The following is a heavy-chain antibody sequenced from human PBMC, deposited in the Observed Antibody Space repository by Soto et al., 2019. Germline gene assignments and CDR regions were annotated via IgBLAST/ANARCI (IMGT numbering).Heavy chain of an antibody. CDR2: IGSDGTTI. CDR1: VCTFRSYE. J-gene: IGHJ4*02. D-gene: IGHD1-1*01. Sequence: GGSLRLSCASSVCTFRSYEMNCVRHSPGKWLEWVSYIGSDGTTIYYADSVKGRFTISRDNAKKSLYLQMDSLRAEDTAIYYCARSWNEYFEYWGQGTPVIVS. CDR3: ARSWNEYFEY. V-gene: IGHV3-48*03.